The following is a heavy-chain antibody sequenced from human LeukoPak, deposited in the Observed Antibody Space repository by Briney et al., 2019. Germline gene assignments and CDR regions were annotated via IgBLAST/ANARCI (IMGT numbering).Heavy chain of an antibody. V-gene: IGHV3-48*01. CDR1: GFTFSSYS. CDR3: ARSYYSSSWYGDFQH. Sequence: PGGSLRLSCAASGFTFSSYSMNWVRQAPGKGLEWVSYISSSSSTIYYADSVKGRFTISRDNAKNSLYLQMNSLRAEDTAVYYCARSYYSSSWYGDFQHWGQGTLVTVSS. CDR2: ISSSSSTI. J-gene: IGHJ1*01. D-gene: IGHD6-13*01.